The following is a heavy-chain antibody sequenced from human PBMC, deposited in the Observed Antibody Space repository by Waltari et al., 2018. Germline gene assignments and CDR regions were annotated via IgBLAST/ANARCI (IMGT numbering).Heavy chain of an antibody. CDR3: GRLEDCSGACGCDWFDP. CDR1: GYSITNGHY. Sequence: QVQLQESGPGLVKPSENLSLTWAFSGYSITNGHYWGWIRQPPGKGREWFGNIFHSGYTYYNPSLKSRVSMSVDATKNQVSLRLTSVTAADTAVYYCGRLEDCSGACGCDWFDPWGQGTLVTVSS. J-gene: IGHJ5*02. CDR2: IFHSGYT. D-gene: IGHD2-15*01. V-gene: IGHV4-38-2*01.